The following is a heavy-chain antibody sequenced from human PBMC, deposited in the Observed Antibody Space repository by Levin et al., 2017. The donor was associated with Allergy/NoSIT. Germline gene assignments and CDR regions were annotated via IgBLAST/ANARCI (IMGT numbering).Heavy chain of an antibody. CDR2: IYSAGST. V-gene: IGHV4-59*01. CDR3: ARLVRVPVGGPDLFYFDY. J-gene: IGHJ4*02. Sequence: SETLSLTCHVSIDSMNNYYWTWIRQPPGKGLEWIGDIYSAGSTNYNPSFKSRVTISVDTSKNHFSLNLSSMTAADTAMYYCARLVRVPVGGPDLFYFDYWGQGSLVTVSS. CDR1: IDSMNNYY. D-gene: IGHD6-19*01.